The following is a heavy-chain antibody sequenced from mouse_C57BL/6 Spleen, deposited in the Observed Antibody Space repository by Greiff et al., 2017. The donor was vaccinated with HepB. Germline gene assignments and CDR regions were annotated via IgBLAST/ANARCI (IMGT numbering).Heavy chain of an antibody. V-gene: IGHV1-82*01. D-gene: IGHD1-1*01. Sequence: QVQLQQSGPELVKPGASVKISCKASGYAFSSSWMNWVKQRPGKGLEWIGRIYPGDGDTNYNGKFKGKATLTADKSSSTAYMQLSSLTSEDSAVYFCATTVVAEGFAYWGQGTLVTVSA. CDR2: IYPGDGDT. CDR1: GYAFSSSW. CDR3: ATTVVAEGFAY. J-gene: IGHJ3*01.